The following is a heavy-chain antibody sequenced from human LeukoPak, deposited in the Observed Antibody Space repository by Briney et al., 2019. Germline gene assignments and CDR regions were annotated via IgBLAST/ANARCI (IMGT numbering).Heavy chain of an antibody. Sequence: SETLSLTCTVSGGSISSYYWSWIRQPPGKGLEWIGYIYYSGSTNFNPSLKSRVTISVDTSKNQFSLKLSSVTAADTAVYYCAREVSRGVLWFGELGGYWGQGTLVTVSS. CDR3: AREVSRGVLWFGELGGY. V-gene: IGHV4-59*12. J-gene: IGHJ4*02. D-gene: IGHD3-10*01. CDR2: IYYSGST. CDR1: GGSISSYY.